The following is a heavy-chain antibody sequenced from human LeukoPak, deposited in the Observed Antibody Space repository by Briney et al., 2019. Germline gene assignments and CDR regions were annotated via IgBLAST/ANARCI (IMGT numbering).Heavy chain of an antibody. V-gene: IGHV1-18*01. D-gene: IGHD7-27*01. J-gene: IGHJ5*02. CDR2: ISGHNGNT. CDR1: GYTFFNYG. CDR3: ARDFAWGSGGAPIDDNWLDP. Sequence: ASVKVSCKASGYTFFNYGISWVRQAPGHGLEWMGWISGHNGNTNYAEKFQGRATMTTGTSTNTAYIELRSLRFDDTAVYYCARDFAWGSGGAPIDDNWLDPWGQGTLVTVSS.